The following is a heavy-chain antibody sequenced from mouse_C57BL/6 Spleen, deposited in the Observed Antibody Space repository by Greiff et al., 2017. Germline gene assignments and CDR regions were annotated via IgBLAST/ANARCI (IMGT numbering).Heavy chain of an antibody. Sequence: QVQLQQPGAELVRPGSSVKLSCKASGYTFTSYWMHWVKQRPIQGLEWIGNIDPSDSETHYNQKFKDKATLTVDKSSSTAYMQLSSLTSEDSAVYYCASSHYYANYGVYAMDYWGQGTSVTVSS. CDR1: GYTFTSYW. D-gene: IGHD2-1*01. CDR2: IDPSDSET. CDR3: ASSHYYANYGVYAMDY. J-gene: IGHJ4*01. V-gene: IGHV1-52*01.